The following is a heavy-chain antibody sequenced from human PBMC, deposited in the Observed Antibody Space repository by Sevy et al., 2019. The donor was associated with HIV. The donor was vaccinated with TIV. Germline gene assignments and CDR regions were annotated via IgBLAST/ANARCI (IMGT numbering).Heavy chain of an antibody. D-gene: IGHD3-10*01. CDR3: TTRPYGSIIDY. CDR1: GFNISSAS. V-gene: IGHV3-15*07. CDR2: IKGKSDGETT. J-gene: IGHJ4*02. Sequence: GGSLRLSCGGSGFNISSASMNWVRQAPGKGLEWVGRIKGKSDGETTDYAEPVKGRFLISRDDSGKTVYVQLNSVKTEDTAMYFCTTRPYGSIIDYWGQGTLVTVSS.